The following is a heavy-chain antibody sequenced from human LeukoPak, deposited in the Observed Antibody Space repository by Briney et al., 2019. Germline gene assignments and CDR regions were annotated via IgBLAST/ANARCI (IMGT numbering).Heavy chain of an antibody. V-gene: IGHV4-34*01. Sequence: PSETLSLTCAVYGGSFSGYYWSWICQPPGKGLEWIGEINHSGSTNYNPSLKSRVTISVDASKNQFSLKLSSVTAADTAVYYCASRKYYYYYMDVWGKGTTVTVSS. CDR1: GGSFSGYY. CDR2: INHSGST. CDR3: ASRKYYYYYMDV. J-gene: IGHJ6*03.